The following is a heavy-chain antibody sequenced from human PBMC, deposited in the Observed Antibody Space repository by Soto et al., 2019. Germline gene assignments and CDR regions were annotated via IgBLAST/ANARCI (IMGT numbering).Heavy chain of an antibody. V-gene: IGHV1-8*01. CDR1: GYTFTNYD. D-gene: IGHD2-8*01. Sequence: QVQVVQSWAELKKPGASVKVSCKASGYTFTNYDINWVRQASGQGLEWMGWMNANSGNAAYAQKFQGRVTMTRNTSTSTAYMELSSLRSEDTAVYYCVRSRRNCTNGVCYNFYGMDVWGQGTTVTVSS. CDR2: MNANSGNA. CDR3: VRSRRNCTNGVCYNFYGMDV. J-gene: IGHJ6*02.